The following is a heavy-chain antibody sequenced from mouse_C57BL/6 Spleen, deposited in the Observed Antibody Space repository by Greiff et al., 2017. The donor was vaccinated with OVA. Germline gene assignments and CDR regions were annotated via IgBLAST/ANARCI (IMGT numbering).Heavy chain of an antibody. CDR3: ARERGLGLRRFAY. J-gene: IGHJ3*01. D-gene: IGHD2-4*01. CDR1: GYTFTDYY. CDR2: INPNNGGT. Sequence: EVQLQQSGPELVKPGASVKISCKASGYTFTDYYMNWVKQSHGKSLEWIGDINPNNGGTSYNQKFKGKATLTVDKSSSTAYMELRSLTSEDSAVYYCARERGLGLRRFAYWGQGTLVTVSA. V-gene: IGHV1-26*01.